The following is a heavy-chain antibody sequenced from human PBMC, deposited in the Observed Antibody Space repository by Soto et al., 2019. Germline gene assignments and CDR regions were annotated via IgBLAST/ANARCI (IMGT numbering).Heavy chain of an antibody. J-gene: IGHJ4*02. D-gene: IGHD2-21*01. CDR2: ISYDGGNK. V-gene: IGHV3-30-3*01. Sequence: GGSLRLSCAASGFTFSSYAMHWVRQAPGKGLEWVAVISYDGGNKYYADSVKGRFTISRDNSKNTLYLQMNSLRAEDTAVYYCARGIIQIDYFDYWGQGTLVTVSS. CDR3: ARGIIQIDYFDY. CDR1: GFTFSSYA.